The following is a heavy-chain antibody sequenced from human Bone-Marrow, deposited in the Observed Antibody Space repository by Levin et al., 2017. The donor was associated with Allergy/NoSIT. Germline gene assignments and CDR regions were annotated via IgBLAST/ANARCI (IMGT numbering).Heavy chain of an antibody. CDR1: GFTVSSNY. J-gene: IGHJ4*02. CDR3: ARGGTSAAAGTADY. CDR2: IYSGGST. D-gene: IGHD6-13*01. V-gene: IGHV3-53*01. Sequence: GGSLRLSCAASGFTVSSNYMSWVRQAPGKGLEWVSVIYSGGSTYYADSVKGRFTISRDNSKNTLYLQMNSLRAEERAVDYCARGGTSAAAGTADYWGQGTLVTVSS.